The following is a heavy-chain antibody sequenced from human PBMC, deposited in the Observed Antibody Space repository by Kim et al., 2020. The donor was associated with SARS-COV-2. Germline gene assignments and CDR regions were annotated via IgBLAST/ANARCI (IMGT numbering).Heavy chain of an antibody. J-gene: IGHJ6*02. V-gene: IGHV4-34*01. D-gene: IGHD2-2*01. Sequence: SLKSRVTISVDTSKTQFSLKLSSVTAADTAVYYCARCRYQLLYYYYGMDVWGQGTTVTVSS. CDR3: ARCRYQLLYYYYGMDV.